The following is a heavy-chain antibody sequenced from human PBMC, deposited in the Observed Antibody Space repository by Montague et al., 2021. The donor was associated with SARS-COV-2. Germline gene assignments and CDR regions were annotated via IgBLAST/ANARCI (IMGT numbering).Heavy chain of an antibody. Sequence: SLRLSCAASGFTFINYAMSWVRQAPGKGLEWVSVLYSGFSSPYYSYSFNVLFTISRDNSKNTLYLQMNSLRAEDTAVYYCTKDPYYDFWSGYYFDYWGQGTLVTVSS. D-gene: IGHD3-3*01. CDR3: TKDPYYDFWSGYYFDY. CDR1: GFTFINYA. J-gene: IGHJ4*02. CDR2: LYSGFSSP. V-gene: IGHV3-23*03.